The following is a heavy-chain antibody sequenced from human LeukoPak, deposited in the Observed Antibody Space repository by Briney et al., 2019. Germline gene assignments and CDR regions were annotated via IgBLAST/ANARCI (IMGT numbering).Heavy chain of an antibody. D-gene: IGHD3-16*01. CDR2: IKYDGSST. J-gene: IGHJ3*02. CDR3: TRRGAASDAFDI. Sequence: GGSLRLSCAASGFTFSSHWMHWVRQAPGKGLVWVSRIKYDGSSTNYADSVKGRFTISRDNAKNTLYLQMNSLRAEDAAVYYCTRRGAASDAFDIWGQGTMVTVSS. CDR1: GFTFSSHW. V-gene: IGHV3-74*01.